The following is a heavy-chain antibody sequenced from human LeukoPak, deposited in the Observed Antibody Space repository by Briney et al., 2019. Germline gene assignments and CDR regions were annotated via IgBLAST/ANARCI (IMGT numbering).Heavy chain of an antibody. CDR2: ISSSSSTI. CDR1: GFTFSSSA. CDR3: AKDIRAQQWLNYYYGMDV. V-gene: IGHV3-48*04. Sequence: GGSLRLSCAASGFTFSSSAMNWVRQAPGKGLEWDSYISSSSSTIYYADSVKGRFTISRDNAKNSLYLQMNSLRAEDTALYYCAKDIRAQQWLNYYYGMDVWGQGTTVTVSS. D-gene: IGHD6-19*01. J-gene: IGHJ6*02.